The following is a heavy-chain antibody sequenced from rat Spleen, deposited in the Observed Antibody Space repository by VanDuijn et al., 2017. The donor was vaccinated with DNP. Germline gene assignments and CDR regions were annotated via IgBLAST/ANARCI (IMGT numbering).Heavy chain of an antibody. J-gene: IGHJ2*01. CDR3: ARWEQGYFDY. V-gene: IGHV5-22*01. CDR2: IRYDGGNT. D-gene: IGHD5-1*01. Sequence: EVQLVESGGGLVQPGRSLKLSCAASGFTFSYYGMAWVRQAPKKGLEWVAYIRYDGGNTYYGDSVKGRFTISRDNAKSTLYLQMNSLRSEDMATYYCARWEQGYFDYWGQGVMVTVSS. CDR1: GFTFSYYG.